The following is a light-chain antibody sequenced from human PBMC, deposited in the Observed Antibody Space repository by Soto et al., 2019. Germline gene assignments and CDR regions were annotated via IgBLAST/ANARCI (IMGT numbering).Light chain of an antibody. CDR2: KAS. V-gene: IGKV1-5*03. J-gene: IGKJ4*01. Sequence: DIQMTQSPSTLSASIGDRVTITCLASQSISSWLAWYQQKPGKAPKLLIYKASSLESGVPSRFSGSGSGTDFTLAISSLQADDFATYNCQQYKSYSLTFGGGTKVEIK. CDR3: QQYKSYSLT. CDR1: QSISSW.